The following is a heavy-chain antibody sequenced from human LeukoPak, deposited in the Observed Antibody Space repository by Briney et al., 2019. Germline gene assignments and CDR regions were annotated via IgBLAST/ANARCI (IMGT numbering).Heavy chain of an antibody. D-gene: IGHD6-19*01. Sequence: PGGSLRLSCAASGFTFSSYSMNWVRQAPGKVLEWVSSISSSSSYIYYADSVKGRFTISRDNAKNSLYLQMNSLRAEDTAVYYCAKDSSSSGWQRGTLDYYYYMGVWGKGTTVTVSS. CDR2: ISSSSSYI. V-gene: IGHV3-21*01. J-gene: IGHJ6*03. CDR3: AKDSSSSGWQRGTLDYYYYMGV. CDR1: GFTFSSYS.